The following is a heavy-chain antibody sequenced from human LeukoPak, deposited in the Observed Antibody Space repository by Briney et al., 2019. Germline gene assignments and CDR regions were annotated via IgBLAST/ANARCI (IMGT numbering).Heavy chain of an antibody. J-gene: IGHJ6*04. CDR3: ARRNYRSWFDV. D-gene: IGHD3-10*01. CDR1: GGSISASSHY. Sequence: SETLKVSCSVSGGSISASSHYWAWVRQPPGKGLEWIGSVYYTGSIRDNTSLNRQVTISVDMSKHDLFLTLSSVTAADTAFYYCARRNYRSWFDVWVKGTTVTVSP. V-gene: IGHV4-39*01. CDR2: VYYTGSI.